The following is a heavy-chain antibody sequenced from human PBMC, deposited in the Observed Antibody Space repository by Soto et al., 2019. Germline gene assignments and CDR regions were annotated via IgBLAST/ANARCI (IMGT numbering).Heavy chain of an antibody. J-gene: IGHJ3*01. D-gene: IGHD5-12*01. CDR1: GFTISSYT. V-gene: IGHV3-23*01. Sequence: PGGSLRLSCAASGFTISSYTMTWVRQASGKGLEWVSVIGGRGNSAYYADSVQGRFTISRDNSKNTLSLQMSSLTADDTAIYYCVREGRGSFDFWGRGTMVTVSS. CDR2: IGGRGNSA. CDR3: VREGRGSFDF.